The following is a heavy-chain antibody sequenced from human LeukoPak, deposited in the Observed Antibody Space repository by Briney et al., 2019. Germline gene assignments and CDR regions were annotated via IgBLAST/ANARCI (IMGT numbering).Heavy chain of an antibody. V-gene: IGHV3-21*01. D-gene: IGHD5-18*01. J-gene: IGHJ4*02. CDR1: GFTFSNYS. CDR2: ISSSSSYI. CDR3: ARDRGYSYGPFDY. Sequence: GGSLRLSCAASGFTFSNYSMNWVRQAPGKGLEWVSSISSSSSYIYYADSVKGRFTISRDNAKNSLYLQMNSLRAEDTAVYYCARDRGYSYGPFDYWGQGTLVTVSS.